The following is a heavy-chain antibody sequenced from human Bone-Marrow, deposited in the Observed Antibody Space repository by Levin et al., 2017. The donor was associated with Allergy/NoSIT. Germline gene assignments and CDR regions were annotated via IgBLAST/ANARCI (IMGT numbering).Heavy chain of an antibody. V-gene: IGHV3-30*03. D-gene: IGHD1-26*01. CDR3: ARGRGYSGSFSNWFDS. J-gene: IGHJ5*01. CDR2: ISNDGVKK. CDR1: GMNLNSHI. Sequence: GESLKISCEGSGMNLNSHIVHWVRQAPGKGLEWLAVISNDGVKKYADSMKGRLTISRDKSNNIVNLEMDSQRVEDTAVYFCARGRGYSGSFSNWFDSWGQGTLVLVSS.